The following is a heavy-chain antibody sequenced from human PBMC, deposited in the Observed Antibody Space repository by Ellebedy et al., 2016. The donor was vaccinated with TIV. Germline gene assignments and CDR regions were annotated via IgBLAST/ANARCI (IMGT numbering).Heavy chain of an antibody. J-gene: IGHJ6*03. CDR2: IYTSGST. Sequence: SETLSLTXTVSGGSISSGSYYWSWIRQPAGKGLEWIGRIYTSGSTNYNPSLKSRVTMSVDTSKNQFSLKLSSVTAADTAVYYCARLRFLTVMDVWGKGTTVTVSS. CDR3: ARLRFLTVMDV. CDR1: GGSISSGSYY. V-gene: IGHV4-61*02. D-gene: IGHD3-3*01.